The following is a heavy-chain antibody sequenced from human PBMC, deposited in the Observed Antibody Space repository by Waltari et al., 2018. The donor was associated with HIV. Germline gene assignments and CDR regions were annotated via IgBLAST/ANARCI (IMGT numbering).Heavy chain of an antibody. D-gene: IGHD5-12*01. Sequence: QVQLQESGPGLVKPSETLSLTCTVSGGSISSYYWSWIRQPPGKGLEWIGYISHSGNTNYNPSLKSRVTLSVDTSKNQFSLKLSSVTAADTAVYYCARGSGVSWLYWGQGTLVTVSS. CDR1: GGSISSYY. CDR3: ARGSGVSWLY. V-gene: IGHV4-59*01. CDR2: ISHSGNT. J-gene: IGHJ4*02.